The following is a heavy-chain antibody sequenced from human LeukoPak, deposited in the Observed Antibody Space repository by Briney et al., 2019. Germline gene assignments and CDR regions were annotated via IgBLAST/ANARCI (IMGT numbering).Heavy chain of an antibody. J-gene: IGHJ4*02. D-gene: IGHD1-26*01. CDR1: GFTFSSYG. CDR2: ISGSGGST. V-gene: IGHV3-23*01. CDR3: AKCTSYWYFDY. Sequence: GGSLRLSCAASGFTFSSYGMSWVRQAPGKWLEWVSAISGSGGSTYYADSVKGRFTISRDNSKNTLYLQMNSLRAEDTAVYYCAKCTSYWYFDYWGQGTLVTVSS.